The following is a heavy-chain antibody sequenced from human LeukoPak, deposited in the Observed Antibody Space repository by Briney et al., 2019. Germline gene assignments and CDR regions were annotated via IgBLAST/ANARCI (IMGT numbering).Heavy chain of an antibody. CDR2: ISYDGSNK. D-gene: IGHD2-2*01. Sequence: GGSLRLSCAASGFTFSSYGMHWVRQAPGKGLEWVAVISYDGSNKYYADSVKGRFTISRDNAMNSLYLQMNSLRAEDTAVYYCARDKYCSSTSCYLGLDYWGQGTLVTVSS. V-gene: IGHV3-30*03. CDR3: ARDKYCSSTSCYLGLDY. CDR1: GFTFSSYG. J-gene: IGHJ4*02.